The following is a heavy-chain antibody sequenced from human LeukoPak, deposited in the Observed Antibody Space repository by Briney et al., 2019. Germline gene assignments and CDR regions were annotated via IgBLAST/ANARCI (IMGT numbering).Heavy chain of an antibody. V-gene: IGHV3-7*01. CDR1: GFTVSSNY. CDR2: IKQDGSAK. CDR3: ARDSYSSSWSGLFDY. J-gene: IGHJ4*02. D-gene: IGHD6-13*01. Sequence: GGSLRLSCAASGFTVSSNYMSWVRQAPGKGLEWVANIKQDGSAKYYVDSVKGRFTISRDNAKNSLYLQMSSLRAEDTAVYYCARDSYSSSWSGLFDYWGQGTLVTVSS.